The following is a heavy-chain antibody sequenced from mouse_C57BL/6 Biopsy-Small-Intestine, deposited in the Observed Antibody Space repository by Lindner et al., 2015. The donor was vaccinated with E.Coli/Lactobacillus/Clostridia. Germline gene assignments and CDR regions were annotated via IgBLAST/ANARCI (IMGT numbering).Heavy chain of an antibody. Sequence: SVKVSCKTSGYSFTSSALHWVRQAPGHRLEWMGWINTVTDNKIFSQRFHDRVTITRDASANTDYMELRNLSFEDTAVYYCARSLYLYYPPGFDLWGQGTLVTVSS. J-gene: IGHJ4*01. CDR3: ARSLYLYYPPGFDL. V-gene: IGHV1-84*02. CDR2: INTVTDNK. CDR1: GYSFTSSA. D-gene: IGHD2-1*01.